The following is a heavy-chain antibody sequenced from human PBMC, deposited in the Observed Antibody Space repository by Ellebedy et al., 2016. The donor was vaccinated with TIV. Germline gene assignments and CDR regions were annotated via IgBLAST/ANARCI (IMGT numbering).Heavy chain of an antibody. V-gene: IGHV3-7*01. CDR1: GFTFSSYW. CDR2: IKQDGSEK. Sequence: GESLKISCAASGFTFSSYWMSWVRQAPGKGLEWVTNIKQDGSEKYYVDSVKGRFTISRDNAKNSLYLQMNSLRAEDTAVYYCARSTRRGYSGYDHGAFDYWGQGTLVTVSS. CDR3: ARSTRRGYSGYDHGAFDY. D-gene: IGHD5-12*01. J-gene: IGHJ4*02.